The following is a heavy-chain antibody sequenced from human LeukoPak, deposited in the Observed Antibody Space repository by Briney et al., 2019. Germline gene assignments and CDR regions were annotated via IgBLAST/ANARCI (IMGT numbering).Heavy chain of an antibody. CDR1: GYSFTDYW. V-gene: IGHV5-51*01. Sequence: GESLRISCKGSGYSFTDYWIGWVRQMHGKGLEWMGIIYPDDSDTRYSPSFQGQVTISADNSINTAYLQWSSLKSSDSAMYFCARPKEMATITGFDHWGQGTLVTVSS. J-gene: IGHJ4*02. CDR2: IYPDDSDT. CDR3: ARPKEMATITGFDH. D-gene: IGHD5-24*01.